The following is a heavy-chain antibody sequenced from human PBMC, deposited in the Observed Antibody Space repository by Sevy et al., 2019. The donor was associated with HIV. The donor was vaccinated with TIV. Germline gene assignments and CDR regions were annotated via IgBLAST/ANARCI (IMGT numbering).Heavy chain of an antibody. V-gene: IGHV3-33*01. D-gene: IGHD2-2*01. CDR1: GFTFSSYG. CDR2: IWFDGSNT. CDR3: TRVSRGTDDDY. J-gene: IGHJ4*02. Sequence: GGSLRLSCAASGFTFSSYGMHWVRQAPGKGLEWVAVIWFDGSNTLYADSVKGRFTISRDIAENTLHLQMNSLRAEDTAVYYCTRVSRGTDDDYWGQGTLVTVSS.